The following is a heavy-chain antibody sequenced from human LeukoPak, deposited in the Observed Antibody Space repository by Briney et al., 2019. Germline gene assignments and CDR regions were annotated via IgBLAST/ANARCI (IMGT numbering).Heavy chain of an antibody. D-gene: IGHD5-12*01. CDR3: AKDVAATISSGGYYFDL. CDR2: ISTNGGST. CDR1: GFTFSSYA. J-gene: IGHJ4*02. V-gene: IGHV3-23*01. Sequence: PGGSLRLSCEASGFTFSSYAMSWVRQAPGKGLEWVSGISTNGGSTSYADSVKGRFTISRDSSNKRLYLQMNSLRAEDTAIYYCAKDVAATISSGGYYFDLWGQGTLVTVSS.